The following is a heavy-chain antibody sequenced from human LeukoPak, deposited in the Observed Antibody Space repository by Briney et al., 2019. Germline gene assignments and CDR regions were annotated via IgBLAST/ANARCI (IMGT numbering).Heavy chain of an antibody. J-gene: IGHJ4*02. CDR3: ARVDCSSTSCYFDY. CDR1: GFTFSSYS. D-gene: IGHD2-2*01. CDR2: ISSSSYI. V-gene: IGHV3-21*01. Sequence: PGGSLRLSCAASGFTFSSYSMNWVRQAPGKGLEWVSSISSSSYIYYADSVKGRFTISRDNAKNSLYLQMNSLRAEDTAVYYCARVDCSSTSCYFDYWGQGTLVTVSS.